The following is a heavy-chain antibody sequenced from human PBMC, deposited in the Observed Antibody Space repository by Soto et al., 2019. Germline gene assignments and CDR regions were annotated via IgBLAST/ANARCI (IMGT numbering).Heavy chain of an antibody. CDR3: AKDMEVCNTANCSCGRCYYYSYGIDV. J-gene: IGHJ6*02. CDR1: GFPFDDNA. V-gene: IGHV3-9*01. Sequence: GGPLRPPCAAFGFPFDDNAMHWVRKAPGKALGWVSGFSWNSVSIGNADAVKARFTISRDNATYSLYLQMNSRRAEVTTLYLCAKDMEVCNTANCSCGRCYYYSYGIDVWGQGTMVTVSS. CDR2: FSWNSVSI. D-gene: IGHD2-15*01.